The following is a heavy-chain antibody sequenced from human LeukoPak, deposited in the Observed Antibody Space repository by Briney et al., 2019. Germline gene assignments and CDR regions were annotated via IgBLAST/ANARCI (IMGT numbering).Heavy chain of an antibody. J-gene: IGHJ5*02. V-gene: IGHV4-4*09. CDR1: GGSISSYY. Sequence: PSETLSLTCTVSGGSISSYYWSWIRQPPGKGLEWIGYIYTSGSTNYNPSLKSRVTISVDTSKNQLSLKLSSVTAADTAVYYCASEEPSANWFDPWGQGTLVTVSS. CDR2: IYTSGST. D-gene: IGHD1-14*01. CDR3: ASEEPSANWFDP.